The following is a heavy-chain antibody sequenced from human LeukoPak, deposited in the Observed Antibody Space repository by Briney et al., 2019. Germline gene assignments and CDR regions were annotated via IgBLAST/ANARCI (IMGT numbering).Heavy chain of an antibody. CDR1: CGSISSYY. J-gene: IGHJ4*02. Sequence: PSETLSLTCTVSCGSISSYYWSWIRQPPGKGLEWIGYIYYSGSTNYNPSLKSRVTISVDTSKNQFSLKLSSVTAADTAVYYCARRYCSGGTCYGDYWGQGTLVTVSS. CDR3: ARRYCSGGTCYGDY. V-gene: IGHV4-59*08. CDR2: IYYSGST. D-gene: IGHD2-15*01.